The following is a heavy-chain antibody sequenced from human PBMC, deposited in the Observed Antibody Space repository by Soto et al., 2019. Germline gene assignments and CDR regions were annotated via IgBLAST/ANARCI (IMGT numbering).Heavy chain of an antibody. CDR2: INPSGST. CDR1: GGSFSGNY. D-gene: IGHD1-26*01. CDR3: ARGREGGGAS. V-gene: IGHV4-34*01. J-gene: IGHJ5*02. Sequence: QVQLQQWGAGLLKPSETLSLTCGVYGGSFSGNYWSWICQPPGEGLEWIGEINPSGSTNYSPSLKSRATISADTSKNQFSLKLSSVIAADTAVYYCARGREGGGASWGQGTLVTVSS.